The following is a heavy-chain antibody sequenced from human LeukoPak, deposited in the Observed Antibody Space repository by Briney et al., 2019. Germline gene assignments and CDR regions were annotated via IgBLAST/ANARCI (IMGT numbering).Heavy chain of an antibody. CDR2: RFNSGST. CDR1: GGSFSFDS. D-gene: IGHD5-24*01. CDR3: ARRRDGYSIFDY. V-gene: IGHV4-59*12. J-gene: IGHJ4*01. Sequence: PSETLSLTCTVSGGSFSFDSWTWIRQPPGKGLEWIGWRFNSGSTSYNPSLKSRVTISIDTSKNQFSLKLKSVTAADTAVYYCARRRDGYSIFDYWGHGTLVIVSS.